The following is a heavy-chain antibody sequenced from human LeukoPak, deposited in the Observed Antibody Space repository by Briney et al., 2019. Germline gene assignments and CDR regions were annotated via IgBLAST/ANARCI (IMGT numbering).Heavy chain of an antibody. CDR2: IYYSGST. Sequence: SETLSLTCTVSGGSISSSSYYWGWIRQPPGKGLEWIGSIYYSGSTYYNPSLKSRVTISVDTSKNQFSLKLSSVTAADTAVYYCASRRIYDFRSGYYQGMDVWGKGATVTVSS. CDR1: GGSISSSSYY. CDR3: ASRRIYDFRSGYYQGMDV. D-gene: IGHD3-3*01. J-gene: IGHJ6*04. V-gene: IGHV4-39*07.